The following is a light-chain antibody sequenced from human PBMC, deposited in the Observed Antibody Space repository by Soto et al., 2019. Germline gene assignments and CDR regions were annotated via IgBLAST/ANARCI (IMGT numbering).Light chain of an antibody. CDR1: QSISAY. CDR2: ATS. J-gene: IGKJ2*01. Sequence: IQLTQSPSSLSASVGDRVTITCRTSQSISAYLNWYRQKPGPAPELLIYATSNLHSGVPSRFSGSGSVTEFTLTINSLQPEDLATYYCQQSHSSEYSFGQGTRLEIK. CDR3: QQSHSSEYS. V-gene: IGKV1-39*01.